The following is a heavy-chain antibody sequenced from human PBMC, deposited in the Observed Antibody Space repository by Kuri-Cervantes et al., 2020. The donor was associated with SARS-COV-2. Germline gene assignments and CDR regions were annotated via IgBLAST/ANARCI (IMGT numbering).Heavy chain of an antibody. Sequence: GGSLRLSCVTSGFTFSSYAMTWVRQAPGKGLEWVSAISGSGDSVYFADSVKGRFTISRDNPKNTVFLQMDSLRAADTAVYYCAKSEGTPGLKYWGQGTLVTVSS. J-gene: IGHJ4*02. CDR2: ISGSGDSV. CDR1: GFTFSSYA. CDR3: AKSEGTPGLKY. V-gene: IGHV3-23*01. D-gene: IGHD1-1*01.